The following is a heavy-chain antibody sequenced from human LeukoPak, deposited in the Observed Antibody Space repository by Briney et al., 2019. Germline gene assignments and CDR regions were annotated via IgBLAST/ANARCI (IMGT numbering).Heavy chain of an antibody. CDR3: ARGVTMVRGVIITSAPYYFDY. V-gene: IGHV1-46*01. D-gene: IGHD3-10*01. Sequence: GASVKVSCKASGYTFTSYYMHWVRQAPGQGLEWMGVIKPSGGSTIYAQNFQGRVTMTRDTSTSTVYMELSRLRSDDTAVYYCARGVTMVRGVIITSAPYYFDYWGQGTLVTVSS. CDR2: IKPSGGST. CDR1: GYTFTSYY. J-gene: IGHJ4*02.